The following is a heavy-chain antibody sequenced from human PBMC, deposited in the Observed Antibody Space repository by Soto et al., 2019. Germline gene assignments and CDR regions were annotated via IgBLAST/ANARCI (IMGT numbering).Heavy chain of an antibody. CDR1: GFSLNTRAVG. CDR2: IYWDDNK. V-gene: IGHV2-5*02. CDR3: AHGAGWLFDY. D-gene: IGHD6-19*01. J-gene: IGHJ4*02. Sequence: QITLEESGPALVKPTQTLTLTCTFSGFSLNTRAVGVGWIRQPPGKALEWLAFIYWDDNKYYSPSLKSRLTITKDTSKNQVVLTMTNTSPVDTATSYCAHGAGWLFDYWGQGTQVTVSS.